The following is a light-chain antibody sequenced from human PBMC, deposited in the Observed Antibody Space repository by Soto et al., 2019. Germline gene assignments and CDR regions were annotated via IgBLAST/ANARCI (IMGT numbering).Light chain of an antibody. Sequence: IQLTPFPSSRYASVGDRVNITCRASQGICSSLDWYQQTPGKAPKLLIYTASTLQSGVPSRFSGSGSGTDFTLTITSLQPEDFATYYCRQLNTHPRTFGQGTKVDIK. V-gene: IGKV1-9*01. CDR3: RQLNTHPRT. CDR1: QGICSS. CDR2: TAS. J-gene: IGKJ1*01.